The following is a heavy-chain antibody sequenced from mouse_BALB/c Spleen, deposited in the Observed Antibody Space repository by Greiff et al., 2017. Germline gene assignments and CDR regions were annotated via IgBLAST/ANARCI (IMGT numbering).Heavy chain of an antibody. Sequence: EVKLVESGPGLVKPSQSLSLTCSVTGYSITSGYYWNWIRQFPGNKLEWMGYISYDGSNNYNPSLKNRISITRDTSKNQFFLKLNSVTTEDTATYYCARGQTGTRFAYWGQGTLVTVSA. J-gene: IGHJ3*01. CDR3: ARGQTGTRFAY. CDR1: GYSITSGYY. CDR2: ISYDGSN. V-gene: IGHV3-6*02. D-gene: IGHD4-1*01.